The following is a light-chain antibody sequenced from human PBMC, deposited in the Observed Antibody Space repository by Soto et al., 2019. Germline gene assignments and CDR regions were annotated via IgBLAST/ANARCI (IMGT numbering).Light chain of an antibody. J-gene: IGLJ1*01. CDR1: SSDIGGHNF. V-gene: IGLV2-8*01. Sequence: QSALTQPPSASGSPGQSVTISCAGTSSDIGGHNFVSWYQQHAGKAPKLMIYDVTERPSGVPDRFSGSKSGNTASLTVSGRQAEDEADYYCSSYAGSIYVFGTGTKLTVL. CDR3: SSYAGSIYV. CDR2: DVT.